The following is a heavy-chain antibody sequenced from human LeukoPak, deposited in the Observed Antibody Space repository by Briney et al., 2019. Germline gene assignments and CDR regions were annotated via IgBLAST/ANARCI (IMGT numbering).Heavy chain of an antibody. D-gene: IGHD5-18*01. CDR3: ARGQKYTSGYTVTELGSRYFDY. J-gene: IGHJ4*02. CDR2: IYTSGST. V-gene: IGHV4-4*07. Sequence: SETLSLTCTVSGGSISSYYWSWIRQPAGKGLEWIGRIYTSGSTNYNPSLKSRVTMSVDTSKNQFSLKPSSVTAADTAVYYCARGQKYTSGYTVTELGSRYFDYWGQGTLVTVSS. CDR1: GGSISSYY.